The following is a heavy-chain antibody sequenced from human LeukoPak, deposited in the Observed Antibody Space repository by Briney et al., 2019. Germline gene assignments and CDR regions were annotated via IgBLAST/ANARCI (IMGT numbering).Heavy chain of an antibody. V-gene: IGHV3-9*01. J-gene: IGHJ4*02. Sequence: GRSLRLSCAASGFTFDDYAMHWVRQAPGEGLEWVSGISWNSGSIGYADSVKGRFTISRDNAKNSLYLQMNSLRAEDTALYYCAKDAYSSGRFFDYWGQGTLVTVSS. CDR3: AKDAYSSGRFFDY. CDR2: ISWNSGSI. CDR1: GFTFDDYA. D-gene: IGHD6-19*01.